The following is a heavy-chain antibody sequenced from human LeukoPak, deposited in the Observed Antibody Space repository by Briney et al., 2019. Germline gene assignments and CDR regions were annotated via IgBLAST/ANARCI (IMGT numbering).Heavy chain of an antibody. CDR3: AREKLYSYYYYYGMDV. Sequence: SETLSLTCAVYGGSFSGYYWSWIRQPPGKGLEWIGYIYYSGSTYYNPSLKSRVTISVDTSKNQFSLKLSSVTAADTAVYYCAREKLYSYYYYYGMDVWGQGTTVTVSS. CDR1: GGSFSGYY. J-gene: IGHJ6*02. CDR2: IYYSGST. D-gene: IGHD3-10*01. V-gene: IGHV4-30-4*01.